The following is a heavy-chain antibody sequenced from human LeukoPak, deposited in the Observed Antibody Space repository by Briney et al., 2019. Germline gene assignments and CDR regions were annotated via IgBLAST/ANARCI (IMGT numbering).Heavy chain of an antibody. Sequence: PSETLSLTCAVSGGSISSGGYSWSWIRQPPGKGLEWIGYIYHSGSTYYNPSLKSRVTISVDRSKNQFSLKLSSVTAADTAVYYCAPRIAAAADNWFDPWGQGTLVTVSS. D-gene: IGHD6-13*01. V-gene: IGHV4-30-2*01. CDR1: GGSISSGGYS. J-gene: IGHJ5*02. CDR2: IYHSGST. CDR3: APRIAAAADNWFDP.